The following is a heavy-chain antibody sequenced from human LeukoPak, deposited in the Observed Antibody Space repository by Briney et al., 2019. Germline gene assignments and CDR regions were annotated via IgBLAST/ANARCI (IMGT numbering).Heavy chain of an antibody. CDR2: ISYDGSNK. Sequence: GGSLRLSCAASGFTFSSYAMHWVRQAPGKGLEWVAVISYDGSNKYYADSVKGRFTISRDNSKNTLYLQMNSLRAEDTAVYYCARDGYGGVDYWGQGTLVTVSS. V-gene: IGHV3-30*04. D-gene: IGHD3-10*01. J-gene: IGHJ4*02. CDR3: ARDGYGGVDY. CDR1: GFTFSSYA.